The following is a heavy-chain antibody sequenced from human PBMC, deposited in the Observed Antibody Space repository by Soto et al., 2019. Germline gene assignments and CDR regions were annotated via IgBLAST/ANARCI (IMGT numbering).Heavy chain of an antibody. J-gene: IGHJ6*02. Sequence: QVHLVQSGAEVRKPGASVEVSCKASGYTFTSYGVSWVRQAPGQGLEWMGWISTYNGNTNYAQKFQGRVTMRTHTPTSIVYMALRSLRADDPAVYYCAREHHYAGSSSGMDVWGQGTTVTVSS. CDR2: ISTYNGNT. CDR3: AREHHYAGSSSGMDV. V-gene: IGHV1-18*04. CDR1: GYTFTSYG. D-gene: IGHD1-26*01.